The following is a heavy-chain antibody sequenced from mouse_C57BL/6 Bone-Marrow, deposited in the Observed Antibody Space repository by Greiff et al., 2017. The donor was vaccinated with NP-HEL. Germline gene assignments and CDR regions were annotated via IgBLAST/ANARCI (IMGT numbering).Heavy chain of an antibody. Sequence: EVQLQESGPGLVKPSQSLSLTCSVTGYSITSGYYWNWIRQFPGNKLEWMGYISYDGSNNYNPSLKNRISITRDTSKNQFFLKLKSVTTEDTATYYCARDGLLLRPYFDYWGQGTTLTVSS. CDR2: ISYDGSN. CDR1: GYSITSGYY. J-gene: IGHJ2*01. CDR3: ARDGLLLRPYFDY. V-gene: IGHV3-6*01. D-gene: IGHD1-1*01.